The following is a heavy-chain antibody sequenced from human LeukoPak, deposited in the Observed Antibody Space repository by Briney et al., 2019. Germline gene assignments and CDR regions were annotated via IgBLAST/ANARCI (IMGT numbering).Heavy chain of an antibody. J-gene: IGHJ3*01. V-gene: IGHV3-72*01. CDR2: SRNKANSYTT. D-gene: IGHD3-10*01. Sequence: PGGSLRLSCVASGFTFSDHYMDWVRQTPGKGLEWVARSRNKANSYTTVYAASVQGRFTISRDVSKNTLYLQMNSLQSDDTALYYGVRGFISFDVWGQGTMVTVSS. CDR3: VRGFISFDV. CDR1: GFTFSDHY.